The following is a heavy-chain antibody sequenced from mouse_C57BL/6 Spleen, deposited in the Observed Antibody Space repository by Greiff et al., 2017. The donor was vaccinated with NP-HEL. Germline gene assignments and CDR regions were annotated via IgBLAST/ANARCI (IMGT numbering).Heavy chain of an antibody. CDR1: GYAFTNYL. CDR3: ARSHGTTLVDGYAMDY. J-gene: IGHJ4*01. Sequence: QVQLKESGAELVRPGTSVKVSCKASGYAFTNYLIEWVKQRPGQGLEWFGVINPGSGVTNYNVKFKGKATLTADKSSSTAYMQLSSLTSEDSAVYFCARSHGTTLVDGYAMDYWGQGTSVTVSS. D-gene: IGHD1-1*01. CDR2: INPGSGVT. V-gene: IGHV1-54*01.